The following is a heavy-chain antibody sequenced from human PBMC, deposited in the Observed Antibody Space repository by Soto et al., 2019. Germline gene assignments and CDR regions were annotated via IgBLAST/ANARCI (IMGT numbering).Heavy chain of an antibody. CDR1: GFSLTSRGMT. V-gene: IGHV2-5*01. D-gene: IGHD2-2*01. J-gene: IGHJ4*02. CDR3: TLRRDSSRGPIY. Sequence: SGPTLVNPTQTLTLTCTVSGFSLTSRGMTLGWIRQPPGKAPERLAISTQYSPSLPSILTFPTDTSNNQVVLTMTTMDPVDTATYYCTLRRDSSRGPIYWGQGIMVTVSS. CDR2: ST.